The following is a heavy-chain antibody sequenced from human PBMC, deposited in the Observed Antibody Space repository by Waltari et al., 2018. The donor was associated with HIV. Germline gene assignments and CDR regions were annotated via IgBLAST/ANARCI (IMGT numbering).Heavy chain of an antibody. Sequence: VQLVQSGAEMSKPGASVKVSCRASGYTFSAYTISWVRQAPGQGLEWMGWISGYNGNTNYAQKFQGRVNMSTDTSTSTAHMELRSLRSDDTAVYYCARGVSIVRGVMIRGHMDVWGQGTTVTVSS. CDR2: ISGYNGNT. CDR1: GYTFSAYT. V-gene: IGHV1-18*01. J-gene: IGHJ6*02. CDR3: ARGVSIVRGVMIRGHMDV. D-gene: IGHD3-10*01.